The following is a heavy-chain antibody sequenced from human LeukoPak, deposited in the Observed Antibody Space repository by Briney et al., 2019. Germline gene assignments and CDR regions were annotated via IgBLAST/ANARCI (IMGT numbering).Heavy chain of an antibody. CDR2: ISWNSGSI. D-gene: IGHD2-15*01. CDR1: GFTFDDYA. V-gene: IGHV3-9*01. CDR3: VKDGGGNWFDS. J-gene: IGHJ5*01. Sequence: GRSLRLSCVASGFTFDDYAMHWVRQAPGEGLEWVSGISWNSGSIGYADSVKGRFTISRDNAKNSLYLQMISLRAEDTALYYCVKDGGGNWFDSWGQGTLVTVSS.